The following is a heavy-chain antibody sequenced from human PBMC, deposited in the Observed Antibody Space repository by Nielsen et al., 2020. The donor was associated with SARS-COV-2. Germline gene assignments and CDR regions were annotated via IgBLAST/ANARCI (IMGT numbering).Heavy chain of an antibody. CDR2: ISSSSSYI. CDR3: AREDTYYDFWSGSHYYYGMDV. J-gene: IGHJ6*02. D-gene: IGHD3-3*01. V-gene: IGHV3-21*01. Sequence: VRQAPGKGLEWVSSISSSSSYIYYADSVKGRFTISRDNAKNSLYLQMNSLRAEDTAVYYCAREDTYYDFWSGSHYYYGMDVWGQGTTVTVSS.